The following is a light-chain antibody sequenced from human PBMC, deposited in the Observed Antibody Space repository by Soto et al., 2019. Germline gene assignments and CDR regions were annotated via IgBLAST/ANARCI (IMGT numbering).Light chain of an antibody. CDR2: GNT. CDR1: SSTIGAAYN. J-gene: IGLJ1*01. V-gene: IGLV1-40*01. CDR3: QSYDSSLSASI. Sequence: QYALTQPPSVSGVPGQRVTSSCSGSSSTIGAAYNVHWYQQLPGAAPKLVIYGNTNRPSGVPDRFSGSKSGTSASLGITGLHAEDEADYYFQSYDSSLSASIFGTGTKVPVL.